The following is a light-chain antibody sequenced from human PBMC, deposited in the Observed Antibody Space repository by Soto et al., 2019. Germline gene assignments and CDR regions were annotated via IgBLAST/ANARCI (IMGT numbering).Light chain of an antibody. V-gene: IGKV3-11*01. J-gene: IGKJ1*01. Sequence: EIVLTQSPATLSLSPVERATLSCRASQSVSSYLAWYQQKPGQAPRLLIYDASNRATGIPARFSGSGSGTDFTLTISSLEPEDFAVYYCLHYSNWPRWTFGQGTKVDIK. CDR3: LHYSNWPRWT. CDR2: DAS. CDR1: QSVSSY.